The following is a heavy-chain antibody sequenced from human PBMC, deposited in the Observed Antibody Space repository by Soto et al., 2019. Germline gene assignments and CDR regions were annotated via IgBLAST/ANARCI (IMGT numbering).Heavy chain of an antibody. CDR2: ISGSGANI. Sequence: PGGSLRLSCAASVFTFSGYAMTWVRQAPGKGLEWVSGISGSGANIYYADSVKGRFTISRDNSKNTLYLQMNSLRAEDTAVYSCARRTSYGSGSYMYYYYGLDVWGQGTTVTVSS. D-gene: IGHD3-10*01. CDR1: VFTFSGYA. CDR3: ARRTSYGSGSYMYYYYGLDV. J-gene: IGHJ6*02. V-gene: IGHV3-23*01.